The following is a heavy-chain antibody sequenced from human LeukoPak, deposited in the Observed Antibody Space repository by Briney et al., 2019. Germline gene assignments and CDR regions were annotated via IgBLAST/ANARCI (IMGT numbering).Heavy chain of an antibody. CDR2: IYYGGST. CDR3: ARARFLTPGYNYASGRHYFDY. D-gene: IGHD5-18*01. J-gene: IGHJ4*02. V-gene: IGHV4-39*07. CDR1: GGSISSSSYY. Sequence: SESLSLTCTVSGGSISSSSYYWGWIRQPSGKGLEWIGSIYYGGSTYYNPSLKSRVTISVDTFKNQFSLRLSSVTAADTAIYFCARARFLTPGYNYASGRHYFDYWGQGILVTVSS.